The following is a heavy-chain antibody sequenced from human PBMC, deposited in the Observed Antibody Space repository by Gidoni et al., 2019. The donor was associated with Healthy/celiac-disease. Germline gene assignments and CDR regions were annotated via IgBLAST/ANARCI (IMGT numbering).Heavy chain of an antibody. J-gene: IGHJ4*02. V-gene: IGHV2-26*01. CDR2: IFSNDEK. CDR1: GFSLSNARMG. D-gene: IGHD6-19*01. Sequence: QVTLKESGPVLVTPTETPPLTCPVSGFSLSNARMGVSWIRQPPGKALEWLAHIFSNDEKSYSTSLKSRLTISKDTSKSQVVLTMTNMDPVDTATYYCARISSGWYGDYWGQGTLVTVSS. CDR3: ARISSGWYGDY.